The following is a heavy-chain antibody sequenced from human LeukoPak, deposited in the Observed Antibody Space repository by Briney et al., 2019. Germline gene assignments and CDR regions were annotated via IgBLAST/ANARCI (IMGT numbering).Heavy chain of an antibody. CDR1: GFTFSDFW. J-gene: IGHJ5*02. Sequence: GGSLRLSCAASGFTFSDFWMTWFRRAPGKGLEWVANIDQDGSEKYYLDSVKGRLTISRDNAKNSLYLQMNSLSVEDTAVYYCATSPRGYQLLEPGSWGQGTLVTVSS. D-gene: IGHD2-2*01. CDR2: IDQDGSEK. V-gene: IGHV3-7*01. CDR3: ATSPRGYQLLEPGS.